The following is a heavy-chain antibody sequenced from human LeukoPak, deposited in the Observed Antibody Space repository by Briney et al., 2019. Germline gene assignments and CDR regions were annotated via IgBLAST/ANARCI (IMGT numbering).Heavy chain of an antibody. D-gene: IGHD6-19*01. CDR3: ASSSSGFDY. CDR2: VNPSGGST. V-gene: IGHV1-46*01. J-gene: IGHJ4*02. CDR1: GYTFTSYY. Sequence: ASVKVSCKASGYTFTSYYMHWVRQAPGQGLEWMGIVNPSGGSTSYAQKFQGRVTMTRNTSIGTAYMELSSLRSEDTAVYYCASSSSGFDYWGQGTLVTVSS.